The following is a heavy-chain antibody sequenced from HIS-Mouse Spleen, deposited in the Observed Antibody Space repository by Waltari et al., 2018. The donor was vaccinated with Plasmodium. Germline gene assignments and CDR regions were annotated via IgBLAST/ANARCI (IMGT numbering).Heavy chain of an antibody. D-gene: IGHD5-18*01. Sequence: QVQLQESGPGLVKPSETLSLTCAVSGGSISSYYWSWIRQPPGKGLEWIGYIYYSGSTTYNPPLKSRVTISVDTSKNQFSLKLSSVTAADTAVYYCARLRYSYGYFDYWGQGTLVTVSS. V-gene: IGHV4-59*08. CDR1: GGSISSYY. J-gene: IGHJ4*02. CDR3: ARLRYSYGYFDY. CDR2: IYYSGST.